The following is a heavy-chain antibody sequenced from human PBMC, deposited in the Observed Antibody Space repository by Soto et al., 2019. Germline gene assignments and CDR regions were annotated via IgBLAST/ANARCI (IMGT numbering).Heavy chain of an antibody. CDR1: GYTFTSYD. CDR3: ARGQLRYFDWLLPKDNWFDP. D-gene: IGHD3-9*01. V-gene: IGHV1-8*01. Sequence: ASVNVSCKASGYTFTSYDINWVRQATGQGLEWMGWMNPNSGNTGYAQKFQGRVTMTRNTSISTAYMELSSLRSEDTAVYYCARGQLRYFDWLLPKDNWFDPWGQGTLVTVSS. J-gene: IGHJ5*02. CDR2: MNPNSGNT.